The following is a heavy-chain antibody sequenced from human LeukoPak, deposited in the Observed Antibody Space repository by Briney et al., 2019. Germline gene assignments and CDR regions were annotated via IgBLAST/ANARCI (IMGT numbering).Heavy chain of an antibody. CDR3: ARGGVAAAIQRGEGNFDY. Sequence: GRCLRLSCAASGFTFSSYAMHWVRQAPGKGLEWVAVISYDGSNKYYADSVKGRFTISRDNSKNTLYLQMNSLRAGDTAVYYCARGGVAAAIQRGEGNFDYWGQGTLVTVSS. CDR2: ISYDGSNK. J-gene: IGHJ4*02. V-gene: IGHV3-30-3*01. CDR1: GFTFSSYA. D-gene: IGHD2-2*02.